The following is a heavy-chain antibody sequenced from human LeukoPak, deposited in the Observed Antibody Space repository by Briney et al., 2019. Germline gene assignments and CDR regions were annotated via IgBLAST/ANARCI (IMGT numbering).Heavy chain of an antibody. D-gene: IGHD6-13*01. V-gene: IGHV4-31*03. Sequence: PSQTLSLTCTVSGVSISSGGYYWSWIRQHPGKGLEWIGYIYYSGSTYYNPSLKSRVTISVDTSKNQFSLKLSSVTAADTAVYYCATSIAAAGTPPEYYYYGMDVWGQGTTVTVSS. CDR1: GVSISSGGYY. J-gene: IGHJ6*02. CDR2: IYYSGST. CDR3: ATSIAAAGTPPEYYYYGMDV.